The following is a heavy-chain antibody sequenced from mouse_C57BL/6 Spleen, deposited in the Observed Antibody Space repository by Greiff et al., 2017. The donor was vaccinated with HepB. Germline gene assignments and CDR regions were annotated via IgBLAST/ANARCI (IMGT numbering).Heavy chain of an antibody. CDR2: IHPNSGST. Sequence: QVQLQQPGAELVKPGASVKLSCKASGYTFTSYWMHWVKQRPGQGLEWIGMIHPNSGSTNYNEKFKSKATLTVDKSSSTAYMQLSSMTSEDSAVYYCARNPDYCGSNDPFDYWGQGTTLTVSS. CDR3: ARNPDYCGSNDPFDY. CDR1: GYTFTSYW. V-gene: IGHV1-64*01. D-gene: IGHD1-1*01. J-gene: IGHJ2*01.